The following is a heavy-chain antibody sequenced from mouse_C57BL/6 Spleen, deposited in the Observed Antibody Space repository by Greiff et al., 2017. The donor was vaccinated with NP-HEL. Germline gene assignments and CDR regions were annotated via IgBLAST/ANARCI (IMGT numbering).Heavy chain of an antibody. D-gene: IGHD2-12*01. Sequence: VQLKQSGPELVKPGASVKISCKASGYSFTGYYMNWVKQSPEKSLEWIGEINPSTGGTTYNQKFKAKATLTVDKSSSTAYMQLKSLTSEDSAVYYCARMDDGGMDYWGQGTSVTVSS. V-gene: IGHV1-42*01. CDR3: ARMDDGGMDY. J-gene: IGHJ4*01. CDR1: GYSFTGYY. CDR2: INPSTGGT.